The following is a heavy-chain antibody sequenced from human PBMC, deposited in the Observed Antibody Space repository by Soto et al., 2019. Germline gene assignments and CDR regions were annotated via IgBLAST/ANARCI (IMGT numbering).Heavy chain of an antibody. Sequence: ASVKVSCKASGYTFTSYAMHWVRQAPGQRLEWMGWINAGNGNTKYSQKFQGRVTITRDTSASTAYMELSSLRSEDTAVYYRARPDGVDFAFDIWGQGTMVTVSS. CDR1: GYTFTSYA. D-gene: IGHD3-3*01. J-gene: IGHJ3*02. V-gene: IGHV1-3*01. CDR3: ARPDGVDFAFDI. CDR2: INAGNGNT.